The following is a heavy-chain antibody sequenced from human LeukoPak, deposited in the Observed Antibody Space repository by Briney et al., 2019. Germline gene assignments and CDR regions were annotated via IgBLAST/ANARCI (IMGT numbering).Heavy chain of an antibody. J-gene: IGHJ4*02. CDR3: AKTKGYNYAWGSYRYGTYFDY. Sequence: PGGSLRLSCAASGFTFSGYWMSWVRQAPGKGLEWVSAISGSNTYYADSVKGRFTISRDNSKNTLYLQMNSLRAEDTAVYYCAKTKGYNYAWGSYRYGTYFDYWGQGTLVTVSS. CDR1: GFTFSGYW. D-gene: IGHD3-16*02. V-gene: IGHV3-23*01. CDR2: ISGSNT.